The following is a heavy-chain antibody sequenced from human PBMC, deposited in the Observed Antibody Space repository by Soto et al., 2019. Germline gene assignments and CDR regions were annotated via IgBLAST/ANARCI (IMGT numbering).Heavy chain of an antibody. D-gene: IGHD6-19*01. CDR3: ARHQSSGFDASDI. CDR1: GYSFTSYW. CDR2: IFPGDSDT. Sequence: GESLKISCTGSGYSFTSYWIAWVRRVPGRGLEWMGIIFPGDSDTRYSPSFQGHVTMSVDTSINTAYLQWNGLMASDTAIYYCARHQSSGFDASDIWGQGTVVTVSS. J-gene: IGHJ3*02. V-gene: IGHV5-51*01.